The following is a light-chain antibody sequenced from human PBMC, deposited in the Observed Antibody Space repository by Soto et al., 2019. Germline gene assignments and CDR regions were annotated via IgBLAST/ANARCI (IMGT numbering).Light chain of an antibody. CDR3: QQSYTTPYT. CDR1: QNINTY. Sequence: DIQMTQSPSSLSASVGDRITITCRASQNINTYLNWFQQKPGKAPSLLIYAASSLQSGVPSRFSASGSVTDFTLTINSLQPEDFAAYYCQQSYTTPYTFGQGNKVEIK. CDR2: AAS. V-gene: IGKV1-39*01. J-gene: IGKJ2*01.